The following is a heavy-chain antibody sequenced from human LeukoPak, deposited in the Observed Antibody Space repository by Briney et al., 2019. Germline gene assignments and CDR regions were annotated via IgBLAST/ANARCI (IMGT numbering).Heavy chain of an antibody. CDR1: GGSITTSSYY. CDR2: VYYSGST. D-gene: IGHD1-1*01. V-gene: IGHV4-39*01. J-gene: IGHJ4*02. CDR3: ARHFGGTFDY. Sequence: SETLSLTCTVSGGSITTSSYYWGWIRQPPGKGLEWIGSVYYSGSTYYNPSLKSRVTISVDTSKNQFSLKLSSVTAADTAVYYCARHFGGTFDYWGQGSLVTVSS.